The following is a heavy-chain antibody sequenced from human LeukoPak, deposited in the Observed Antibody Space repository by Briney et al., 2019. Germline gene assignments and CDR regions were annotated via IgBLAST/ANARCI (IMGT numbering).Heavy chain of an antibody. CDR2: IKSKTDGGTT. J-gene: IGHJ4*02. V-gene: IGHV3-15*01. D-gene: IGHD3-3*01. CDR3: TTGIGEWLLLPFDY. Sequence: GGSLRLSCAASGFTFSNAWMSWVRQAPGKGLEWVGRIKSKTDGGTTDYAAPVKGRFTISRDDSKNTLYLQMNSLKTEDTAVYYCTTGIGEWLLLPFDYWGQGTLVTVSS. CDR1: GFTFSNAW.